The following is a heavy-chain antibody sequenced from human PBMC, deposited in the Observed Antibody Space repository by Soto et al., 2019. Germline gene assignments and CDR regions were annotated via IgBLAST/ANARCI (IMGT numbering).Heavy chain of an antibody. Sequence: GSLRLSCAASGFSFSSAWINWVRQTPEKGLEWIGEINHSGSTNYNPSLKSRVTISVDTSKNQFSLKLSSVTAADTAVYYCARGETYYDFWSGSFWFDPWGQGTLVTVSS. CDR3: ARGETYYDFWSGSFWFDP. CDR2: INHSGST. D-gene: IGHD3-3*01. CDR1: GFSFSSAW. V-gene: IGHV4-34*01. J-gene: IGHJ5*02.